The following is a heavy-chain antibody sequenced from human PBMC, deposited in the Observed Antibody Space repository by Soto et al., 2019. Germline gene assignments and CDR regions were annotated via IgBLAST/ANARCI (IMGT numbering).Heavy chain of an antibody. D-gene: IGHD3-22*01. Sequence: PGGSLRLSCAASGFTFSSYGMHWVRQAPGKGLEWVAVIWYDGSNKYYADSVKGRFTISRDNSKNTLYLQMNSLRAEDTAVYYCARGREYYYDSSDLDYWGQGTLVPVSS. CDR2: IWYDGSNK. CDR3: ARGREYYYDSSDLDY. CDR1: GFTFSSYG. V-gene: IGHV3-33*01. J-gene: IGHJ4*02.